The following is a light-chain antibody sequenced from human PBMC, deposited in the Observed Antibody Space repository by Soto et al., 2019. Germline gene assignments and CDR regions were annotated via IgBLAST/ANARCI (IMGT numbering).Light chain of an antibody. J-gene: IGKJ1*01. CDR1: HTVSSSY. CDR2: GAS. V-gene: IGKV3-20*01. Sequence: EIVLTQSPGTLSLSPGERATLSCRASHTVSSSYLAWYQQNPGQAPRLLIYGASSRATGIPDRFSGSGSGTDFTLTISRLEPEDFAVYYCQQYDNWPLTFGQGTKVDIK. CDR3: QQYDNWPLT.